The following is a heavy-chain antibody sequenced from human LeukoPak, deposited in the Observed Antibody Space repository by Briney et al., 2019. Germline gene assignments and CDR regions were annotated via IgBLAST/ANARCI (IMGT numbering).Heavy chain of an antibody. CDR1: GFTFSSYG. Sequence: GGSLRLSCAASGFTFSSYGMHWVRQAPGKGLEWVAVIWYDGSNKYYADSVKGRFTISRDNSKNTLYLQMNSLRAEDTAVYYCAKEIAAAANWLDPWGQGTLVTVSS. J-gene: IGHJ5*02. D-gene: IGHD6-13*01. CDR3: AKEIAAAANWLDP. CDR2: IWYDGSNK. V-gene: IGHV3-33*06.